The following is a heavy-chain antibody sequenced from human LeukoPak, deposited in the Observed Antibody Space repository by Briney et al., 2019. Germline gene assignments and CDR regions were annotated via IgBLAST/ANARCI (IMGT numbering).Heavy chain of an antibody. CDR2: ISYDGSNK. V-gene: IGHV3-30-3*01. CDR1: GFTFSSYA. J-gene: IGHJ6*02. CDR3: ARGTPRMDTAMDYYYYYGMDV. D-gene: IGHD5-18*01. Sequence: GGSLRLSCAASGFTFSSYAMHWVRQAPGKGLEWVAVISYDGSNKYYADSVKGRFTISRDNSKNTLYLQMNSLRAEDTAVYYCARGTPRMDTAMDYYYYYGMDVWGQGTTVTVSS.